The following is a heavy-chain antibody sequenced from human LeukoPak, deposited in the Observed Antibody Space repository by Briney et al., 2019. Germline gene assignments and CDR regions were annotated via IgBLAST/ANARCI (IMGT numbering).Heavy chain of an antibody. CDR2: INPSGGST. J-gene: IGHJ4*02. CDR3: ARDRNSNYPDY. D-gene: IGHD1/OR15-1a*01. CDR1: GYTFTSYY. Sequence: ASVKVSCKASGYTFTSYYMHWVRQAPGQGLVWMGIINPSGGSTSYAQKFQGRVTMTRDTSTSTVYMELSSLRSEDTAVYYCARDRNSNYPDYWGQGTLVTVSS. V-gene: IGHV1-46*01.